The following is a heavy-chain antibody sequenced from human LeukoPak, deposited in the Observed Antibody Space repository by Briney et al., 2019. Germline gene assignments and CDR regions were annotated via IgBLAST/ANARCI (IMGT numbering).Heavy chain of an antibody. CDR2: IIPIFGTA. CDR3: ARESSPYYYDSSSYYIQH. CDR1: GGTFSSYA. V-gene: IGHV1-69*13. Sequence: ASVKVSCKASGGTFSSYAISWVRQAPGQGLEWMGGIIPIFGTANYAQKFQGRVTITADESTSTAYMELSSLRSEDTAVYYCARESSPYYYDSSSYYIQHWGQGTLVTVSS. D-gene: IGHD3-22*01. J-gene: IGHJ1*01.